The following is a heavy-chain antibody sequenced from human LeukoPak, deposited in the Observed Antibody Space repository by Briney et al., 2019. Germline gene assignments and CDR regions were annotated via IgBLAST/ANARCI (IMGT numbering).Heavy chain of an antibody. CDR2: INHSGGT. D-gene: IGHD3-22*01. Sequence: SETLSLTCAVYGGSFSGYYWSWIRQPPGKGLEWIGEINHSGGTNYNPSLKVRVTISVDTSKNQFSLNLSSVTAADTAVYYCARGQSEVHYYDSSGSLDYWGQGTLVTVSS. CDR3: ARGQSEVHYYDSSGSLDY. J-gene: IGHJ4*02. V-gene: IGHV4-34*01. CDR1: GGSFSGYY.